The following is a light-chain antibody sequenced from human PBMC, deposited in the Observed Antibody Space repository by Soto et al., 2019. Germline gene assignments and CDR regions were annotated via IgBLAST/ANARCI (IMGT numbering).Light chain of an antibody. CDR3: QQYGSSLRIT. CDR2: GAS. V-gene: IGKV3-20*01. J-gene: IGKJ5*01. CDR1: QSVSSSS. Sequence: EIVLTQSPGTLSLSPGERATLSCRASQSVSSSSLAWYQQKPGQAPRLLIYGASSRATCIPDRFSGSGSGTDFVLTICRLEPEDFAVFFCQQYGSSLRITFGQGTRLEIK.